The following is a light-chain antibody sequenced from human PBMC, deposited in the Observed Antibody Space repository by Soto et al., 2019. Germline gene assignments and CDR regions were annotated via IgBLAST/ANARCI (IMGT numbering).Light chain of an antibody. V-gene: IGKV1-39*01. CDR3: QQTYATPQT. J-gene: IGKJ1*01. CDR1: QTIRTY. Sequence: IQMTPSPSSLSASVGDRVILTCRASQTIRTYLNWYQQKPGKAPKLLIYAASTLHSGVPSRFSGSGSGTDFTLSISKLQHEDFATYFCQQTYATPQTFGQGTKVEI. CDR2: AAS.